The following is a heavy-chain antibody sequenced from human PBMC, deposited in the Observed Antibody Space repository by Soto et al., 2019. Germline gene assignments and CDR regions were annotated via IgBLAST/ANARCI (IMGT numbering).Heavy chain of an antibody. J-gene: IGHJ4*02. D-gene: IGHD6-6*01. CDR3: ARHPAYSSSSAY. Sequence: PSETLSLTCTVPGGSISSYYWSWIRQPPGKGLEWIGYIYYSGSTNYNPSLKSRVTISVDTSKNQFSLKLSSVTAADTAVYYCARHPAYSSSSAYWGQGTLVTVSS. CDR1: GGSISSYY. V-gene: IGHV4-59*08. CDR2: IYYSGST.